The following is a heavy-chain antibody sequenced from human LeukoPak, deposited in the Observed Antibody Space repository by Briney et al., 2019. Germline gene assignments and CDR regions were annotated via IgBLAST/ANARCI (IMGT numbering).Heavy chain of an antibody. CDR2: IYQSGSS. D-gene: IGHD2-15*01. CDR3: ARGRIFSDY. CDR1: GYSIRSGYY. J-gene: IGHJ4*02. V-gene: IGHV4-38-2*02. Sequence: PSETLSLTCTVSGYSIRSGYYWGWIRQPPGKGLEWIGSIYQSGSSYYNPSLKSRVIISVDTSKNKLSLKLSSVTAADTAVYYCARGRIFSDYWGQGTLVTVSS.